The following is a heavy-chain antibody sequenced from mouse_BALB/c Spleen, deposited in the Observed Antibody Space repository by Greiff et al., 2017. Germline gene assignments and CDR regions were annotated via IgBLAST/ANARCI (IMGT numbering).Heavy chain of an antibody. CDR2: IDPSDSYT. CDR1: GYTFTSYW. Sequence: QVQLQQPGAELVKPGASVKLSCKASGYTFTSYWMHWVKQRPGQGLEWIGEIDPSDSYTNYNQKFKDKATLTADKSSSTAYMQLSSLTSEDSAVYYCAREYGSRPFDYWGQGTTLTVSS. J-gene: IGHJ2*01. CDR3: AREYGSRPFDY. V-gene: IGHV1-69*02. D-gene: IGHD1-1*01.